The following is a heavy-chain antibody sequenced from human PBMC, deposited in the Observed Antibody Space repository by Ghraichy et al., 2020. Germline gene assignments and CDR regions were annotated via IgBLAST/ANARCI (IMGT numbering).Heavy chain of an antibody. J-gene: IGHJ4*02. CDR3: AKNSGEHSSSWYPFDY. Sequence: GGSLRLSCAASRFTFSNYALSWVRQAPGKGLEWVSAISGSGGSTYYADSVKGRFTISRDNSKNTLYLLMNSLRAEDTAVYYCAKNSGEHSSSWYPFDYWGRGTLVTVSS. D-gene: IGHD6-13*01. CDR2: ISGSGGST. CDR1: RFTFSNYA. V-gene: IGHV3-23*01.